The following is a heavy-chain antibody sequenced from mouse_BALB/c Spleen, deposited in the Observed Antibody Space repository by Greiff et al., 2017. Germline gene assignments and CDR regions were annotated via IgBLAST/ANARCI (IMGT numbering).Heavy chain of an antibody. Sequence: QVQLMESGAELVRPGTSVKISCKASGYTFTNYWLGWVKQRPGHGLEWIGVIYPGGGYTHYNEKFKGKATLTADTSSSTAYMQLSSLTSEDSAVYFCATSYGNYAYWGQGTLVTVAA. CDR1: GYTFTNYW. CDR3: ATSYGNYAY. J-gene: IGHJ3*01. D-gene: IGHD2-1*01. V-gene: IGHV1-63*02. CDR2: IYPGGGYT.